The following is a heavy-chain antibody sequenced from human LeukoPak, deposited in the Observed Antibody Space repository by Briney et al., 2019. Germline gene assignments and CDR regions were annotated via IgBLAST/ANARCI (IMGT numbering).Heavy chain of an antibody. V-gene: IGHV1-46*01. D-gene: IGHD3-10*01. Sequence: GASVKVSCKASGYTFTSYYMHWVRQAPGQGLEWMGLINPTGGSTGYAQKFQGRVTMTRDTSIDTAYMELTSLRYEDTAVYYCARDYYGSKSSSFDPWGRGTLVTVSS. CDR1: GYTFTSYY. CDR2: INPTGGST. CDR3: ARDYYGSKSSSFDP. J-gene: IGHJ5*02.